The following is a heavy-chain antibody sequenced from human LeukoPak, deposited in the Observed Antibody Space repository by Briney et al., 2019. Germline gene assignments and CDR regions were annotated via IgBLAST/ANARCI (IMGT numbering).Heavy chain of an antibody. CDR3: ARDGGYCSGGNCYSED. CDR2: ISSSGSYI. CDR1: GFTFSDYY. Sequence: GGSLRLSCAASGFTFSDYYMNWIRQAPGKGLEWVSYISSSGSYINYADSVKGRFTISRDNAKNSLYLQMNSLRAEDTAVYYCARDGGYCSGGNCYSEDWGQGTLVTVSS. V-gene: IGHV3-11*06. J-gene: IGHJ4*02. D-gene: IGHD2-15*01.